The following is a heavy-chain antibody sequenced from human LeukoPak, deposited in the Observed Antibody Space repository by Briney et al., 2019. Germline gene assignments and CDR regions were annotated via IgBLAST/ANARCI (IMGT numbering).Heavy chain of an antibody. V-gene: IGHV1-46*01. CDR1: GYTFTSYY. D-gene: IGHD3-10*01. Sequence: ASVTVSGTASGYTFTSYYMHWVRQAPGQGLEWMGIINPSGGSTSYAQKFQGRVTMTRDTSTSTVYMELSSLRSEDTAVYYCARDPAGRACFDYWGQGTLVTVSS. J-gene: IGHJ4*02. CDR2: INPSGGST. CDR3: ARDPAGRACFDY.